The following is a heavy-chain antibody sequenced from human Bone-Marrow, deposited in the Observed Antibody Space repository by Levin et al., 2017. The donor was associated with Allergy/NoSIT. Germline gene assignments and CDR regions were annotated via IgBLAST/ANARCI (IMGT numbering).Heavy chain of an antibody. CDR3: AKDPYSTNPRNAFDI. J-gene: IGHJ3*02. CDR1: GFTFSSYA. D-gene: IGHD2-2*01. Sequence: VASVKVSCAASGFTFSSYAMSWVRQAPGKGLEWVSSIRGSGSGAYYADSVKGRFTISRDNSKNTFYLQINSLRAADTAVYYCAKDPYSTNPRNAFDIWGQGTVVTVSS. CDR2: IRGSGSGA. V-gene: IGHV3-23*01.